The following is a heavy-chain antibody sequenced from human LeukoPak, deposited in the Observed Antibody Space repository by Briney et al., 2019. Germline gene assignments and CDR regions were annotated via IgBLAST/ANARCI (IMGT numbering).Heavy chain of an antibody. CDR1: GGSFSGYY. V-gene: IGHV4-34*01. J-gene: IGHJ4*02. CDR3: ARLLHPQSTSWFIDY. CDR2: INHSGST. D-gene: IGHD6-13*01. Sequence: SETLSLTCAVYGGSFSGYYWSWIRQPPGKGLEWIVEINHSGSTNYNPSLKSRVTISVDTSKNQFSLKLSSVTAADTAVYYCARLLHPQSTSWFIDYWGQGALVTVSS.